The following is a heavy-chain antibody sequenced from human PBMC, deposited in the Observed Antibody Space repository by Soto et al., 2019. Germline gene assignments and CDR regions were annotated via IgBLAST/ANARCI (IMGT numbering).Heavy chain of an antibody. D-gene: IGHD2-15*01. V-gene: IGHV1-69*13. Sequence: SVKVSCKASGGTFSSYAISWVRQAPGQGLEWMGGIIPIFGTANYAQKFQGRVTITADESTSTAYMELSSLRSEDTAVYYCARGGPLGYCSGGSCKYNWFDPWGQGTLVTVSS. CDR2: IIPIFGTA. J-gene: IGHJ5*02. CDR3: ARGGPLGYCSGGSCKYNWFDP. CDR1: GGTFSSYA.